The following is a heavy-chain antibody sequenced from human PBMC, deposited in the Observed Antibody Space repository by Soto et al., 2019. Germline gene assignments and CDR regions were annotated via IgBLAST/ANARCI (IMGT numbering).Heavy chain of an antibody. V-gene: IGHV3-66*04. J-gene: IGHJ4*02. CDR1: GVTVSSNY. D-gene: IGHD5-18*01. Sequence: EVQLVESGGGLVQPGGSLRLSCAASGVTVSSNYMSWVRQAPGKGLEWVSVIYSGGSTYYADSVKGRFTISRDNSKNTLYLQXXXLRAEDTAVYYCARHGYNYGGGYFDYWGQGTLVTVSS. CDR3: ARHGYNYGGGYFDY. CDR2: IYSGGST.